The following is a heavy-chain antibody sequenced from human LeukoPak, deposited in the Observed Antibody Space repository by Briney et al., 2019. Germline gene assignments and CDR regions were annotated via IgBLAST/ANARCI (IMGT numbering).Heavy chain of an antibody. D-gene: IGHD4-17*01. CDR1: GYTFTSYY. CDR2: INPSGGST. V-gene: IGHV1-46*01. CDR3: ARDGGRVTTVTESGIRAFDI. Sequence: ASVKVSCKASGYTFTSYYMHWVRQAPGQGLEWMGIINPSGGSTSYAQKFQGRVTMTRDTSTSTVYMELSSLRSEDTAVYYCARDGGRVTTVTESGIRAFDIWGQGTMVTVSS. J-gene: IGHJ3*02.